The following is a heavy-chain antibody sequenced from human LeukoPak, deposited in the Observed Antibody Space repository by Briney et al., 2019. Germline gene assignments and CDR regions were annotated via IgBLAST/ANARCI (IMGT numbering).Heavy chain of an antibody. CDR1: GYTFTGYY. Sequence: GASVKVSCKASGYTFTGYYMHWVRQAPGQGLEWMGWINPNSGGTNYAQKFQGRVTMTRDTSISTAYMELSRLRSDDTAVYYCARVKGTWIQRGHYDPWGQGTLVTVSS. CDR3: ARVKGTWIQRGHYDP. V-gene: IGHV1-2*02. J-gene: IGHJ5*02. CDR2: INPNSGGT. D-gene: IGHD5-18*01.